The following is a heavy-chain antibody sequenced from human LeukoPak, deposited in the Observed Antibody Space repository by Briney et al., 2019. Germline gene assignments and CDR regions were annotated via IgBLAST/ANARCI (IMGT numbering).Heavy chain of an antibody. Sequence: GGSLRLSCAASGFTFSSYDMHWVRQPTGQGLEWVSTIGTASDTYYPGSVEGRFTLSRDNAKNSLYLQMNSLTAGDTAVYYCARGPPRGKYYYMDVWGKGTTVTVSS. CDR1: GFTFSSYD. V-gene: IGHV3-13*01. CDR2: IGTASDT. CDR3: ARGPPRGKYYYMDV. J-gene: IGHJ6*03. D-gene: IGHD1-1*01.